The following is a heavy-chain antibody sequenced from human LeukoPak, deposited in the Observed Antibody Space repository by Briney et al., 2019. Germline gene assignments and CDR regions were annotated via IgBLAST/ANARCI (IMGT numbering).Heavy chain of an antibody. V-gene: IGHV3-30-3*01. CDR1: GFTFSSYA. D-gene: IGHD3-10*01. J-gene: IGHJ4*02. CDR2: ISYDGSNK. Sequence: GGSLRLSCAASGFTFSSYAMHWVRQAPGKGLEWVAVISYDGSNKYYADSVKGRFTISRDNSKNTLYLQMNSLRAEDTAVYYCARDTYYCGSGTRGLFDYWGQGTLVTVSS. CDR3: ARDTYYCGSGTRGLFDY.